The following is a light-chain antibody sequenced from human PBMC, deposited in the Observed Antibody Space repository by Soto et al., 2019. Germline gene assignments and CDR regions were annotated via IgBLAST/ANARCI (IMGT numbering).Light chain of an antibody. CDR3: QQRRNWPPLT. V-gene: IGKV3-11*01. CDR2: DAS. J-gene: IGKJ4*01. Sequence: EVVLTQSPATLSLSPGERATLSGTASQSSSTYLTWYQHKPGQAPRLLIDDASRRAPGIPARFSGSGSGTDFTLTISSLEPEDFAVYYCQQRRNWPPLTFGGGTKVEIK. CDR1: QSSSTY.